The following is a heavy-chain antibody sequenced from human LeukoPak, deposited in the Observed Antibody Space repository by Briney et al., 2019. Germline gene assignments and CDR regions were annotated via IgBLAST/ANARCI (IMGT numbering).Heavy chain of an antibody. J-gene: IGHJ4*02. D-gene: IGHD4-17*01. Sequence: SETLSLTCTVSGGSLSSYYWSWIRQPPGKGLEWIGYIFYSESTNYNPSLKSRVTISVDTSTNQFSLKLGSVTAADTAVYYCARHPTVTTGKQFDYWGQGTLVTVSS. V-gene: IGHV4-59*08. CDR1: GGSLSSYY. CDR3: ARHPTVTTGKQFDY. CDR2: IFYSEST.